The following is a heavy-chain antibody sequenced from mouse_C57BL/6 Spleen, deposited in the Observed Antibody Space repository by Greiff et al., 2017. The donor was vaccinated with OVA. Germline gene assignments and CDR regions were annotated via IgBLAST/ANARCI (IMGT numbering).Heavy chain of an antibody. D-gene: IGHD2-2*01. J-gene: IGHJ1*03. CDR2: ILPGSGST. Sequence: VQLQQSGAELMKPGASVKLSCKATGYTFTGYWIEWVKQRPGHGLEWIGEILPGSGSTNYNEKFKGKATFTADTSSNTAYMQLSSLTTEDSAIYYCARTPRYGYDEDWYFDVWGTGTTVTVSS. CDR3: ARTPRYGYDEDWYFDV. V-gene: IGHV1-9*01. CDR1: GYTFTGYW.